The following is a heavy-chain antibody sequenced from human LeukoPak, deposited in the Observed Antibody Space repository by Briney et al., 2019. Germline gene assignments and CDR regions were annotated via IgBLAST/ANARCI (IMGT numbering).Heavy chain of an antibody. CDR2: INQDGSEK. V-gene: IGHV3-7*01. CDR3: ARDQGFSYYFYYMDV. Sequence: AGGSLRLSCAASGFTFTNYAMSWVRQAPGKGLEWVANINQDGSEKYYVDSVKGRFTISRDNAKNSLYLQMNSLRAEDTAVYYCARDQGFSYYFYYMDVWGKGTTVTVSS. J-gene: IGHJ6*03. CDR1: GFTFTNYA. D-gene: IGHD3-3*01.